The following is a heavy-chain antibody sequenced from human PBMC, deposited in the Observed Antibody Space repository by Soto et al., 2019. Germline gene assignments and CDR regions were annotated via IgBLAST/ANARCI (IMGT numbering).Heavy chain of an antibody. CDR3: ARDQLYYNDISGRPLNAFDV. Sequence: GGSLRLSCAASGFTFSSHSMNWVRQAPGKGLEWVSYISSSSSTIYYADSVKGRFTISRDNAKNSLYLQMNSLRAEDTDVYYCARDQLYYNDISGRPLNAFDVWGQGTMVTVSS. V-gene: IGHV3-48*01. CDR2: ISSSSSTI. J-gene: IGHJ3*01. CDR1: GFTFSSHS. D-gene: IGHD3-22*01.